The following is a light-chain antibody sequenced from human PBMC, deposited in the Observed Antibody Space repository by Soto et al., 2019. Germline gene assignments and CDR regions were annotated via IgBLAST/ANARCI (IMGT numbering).Light chain of an antibody. CDR1: ESVSSN. CDR3: QQYNNWPPGRT. Sequence: EIVITQSPVTLSLSPGERATLSCRASESVSSNLAWYQQKPGQAPRLLIYDASTRATGIPARFSGSGSGTEFTLTISSLQSEDFAVCYCQQYNNWPPGRTFGQGTKVEIK. CDR2: DAS. J-gene: IGKJ1*01. V-gene: IGKV3-15*01.